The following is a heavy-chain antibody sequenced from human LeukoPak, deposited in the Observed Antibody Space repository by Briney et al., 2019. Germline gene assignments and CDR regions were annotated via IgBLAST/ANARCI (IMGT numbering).Heavy chain of an antibody. Sequence: GASLQISCQSSGSIFTSYWIGWVRQLPGKGLEWMGIIYPGDSDTTYSPSFQGQVTISADKSIRTASLQWSSLKASDTAMYYCARRRSGGEDAFDIWGQGTMVTVSS. CDR1: GSIFTSYW. CDR3: ARRRSGGEDAFDI. D-gene: IGHD3-16*01. V-gene: IGHV5-51*01. CDR2: IYPGDSDT. J-gene: IGHJ3*02.